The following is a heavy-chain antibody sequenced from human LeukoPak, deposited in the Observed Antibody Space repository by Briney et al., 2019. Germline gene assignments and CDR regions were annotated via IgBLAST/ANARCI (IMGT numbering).Heavy chain of an antibody. Sequence: PSETLSLTCAVYGGSFSGYYWSWIRQPPGKGLEWIGEINHSGSTNYNPSLKSRVTISVDTSKNQFSLKLSSVTAADTAVYYCARESDYYDSSGRAYYFDYWGQGTLVTVSS. CDR3: ARESDYYDSSGRAYYFDY. CDR1: GGSFSGYY. D-gene: IGHD3-22*01. V-gene: IGHV4-34*01. CDR2: INHSGST. J-gene: IGHJ4*02.